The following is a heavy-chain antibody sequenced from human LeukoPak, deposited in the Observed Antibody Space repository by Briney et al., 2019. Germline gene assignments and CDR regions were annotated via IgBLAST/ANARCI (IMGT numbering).Heavy chain of an antibody. D-gene: IGHD5-12*01. V-gene: IGHV4-31*03. Sequence: PSETLSLTCTVSGGSISSGGYYWSWIRQRPGKGLEWIGYIYYSGSTYYNPSLKSRVTISVDTSKNQFSLKLSSVTAADTAVYYCARVMGGYEYDYWGQGTLVTVSS. CDR1: GGSISSGGYY. CDR2: IYYSGST. CDR3: ARVMGGYEYDY. J-gene: IGHJ4*02.